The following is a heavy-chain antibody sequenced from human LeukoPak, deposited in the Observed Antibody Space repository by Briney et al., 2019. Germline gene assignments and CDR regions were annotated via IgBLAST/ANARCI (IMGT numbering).Heavy chain of an antibody. D-gene: IGHD7-27*01. J-gene: IGHJ4*02. Sequence: SETLSVTCTVSGGSISNYYWTWIRQPPGKRLEWIAYVSYSGSSSSNPSLESRVTISVDMSKNQFSLRLSSVTASDTAVYYCARLQGRGDNYLDYWGQGTLVTVTS. CDR1: GGSISNYY. V-gene: IGHV4-59*08. CDR3: ARLQGRGDNYLDY. CDR2: VSYSGSS.